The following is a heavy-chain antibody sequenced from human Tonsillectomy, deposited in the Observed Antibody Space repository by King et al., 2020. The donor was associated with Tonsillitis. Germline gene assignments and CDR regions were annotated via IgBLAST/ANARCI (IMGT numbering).Heavy chain of an antibody. CDR3: ARDAPASGTKFDS. CDR1: GGSISSGYYF. J-gene: IGHJ5*01. V-gene: IGHV4-61*02. Sequence: VQLQESCPGLLKPSQTLSLPCTVSGGSISSGYYFWSWFRQPAGKTMEWIGRIYSRGSTDYNPPLNSRSTMTVDTSKNKFSLWLTSVAAADTAVYYCARDAPASGTKFDSWGQGTLVTVSS. D-gene: IGHD2-8*01. CDR2: IYSRGST.